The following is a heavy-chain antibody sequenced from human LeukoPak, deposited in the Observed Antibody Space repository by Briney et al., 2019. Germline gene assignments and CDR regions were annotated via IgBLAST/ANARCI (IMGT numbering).Heavy chain of an antibody. Sequence: GESLKISCQGFGYKFASSYIAWVRQMPGKGLAWMGILYPGDSDTRYSPSFQGQVTISADKSISTAYLQWSSLKASDTAMYYCARNGGLPGGWFDPWGQGTLVTVSS. V-gene: IGHV5-51*01. CDR3: ARNGGLPGGWFDP. D-gene: IGHD1-1*01. CDR2: LYPGDSDT. CDR1: GYKFASSY. J-gene: IGHJ5*02.